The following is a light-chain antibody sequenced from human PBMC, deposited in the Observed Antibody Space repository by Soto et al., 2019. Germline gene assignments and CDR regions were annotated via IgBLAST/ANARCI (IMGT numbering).Light chain of an antibody. V-gene: IGLV2-14*01. J-gene: IGLJ1*01. Sequence: QSALTQPASVSGSPGQSITISCTGTSSDVGGYNYVSWYQEHPGKAPKLMIYDVSNRPSGVSNRFSGSKSGNTASLTISGLNAEDEADYYCSSYTRFSPNYVFGTGTKVTVL. CDR3: SSYTRFSPNYV. CDR1: SSDVGGYNY. CDR2: DVS.